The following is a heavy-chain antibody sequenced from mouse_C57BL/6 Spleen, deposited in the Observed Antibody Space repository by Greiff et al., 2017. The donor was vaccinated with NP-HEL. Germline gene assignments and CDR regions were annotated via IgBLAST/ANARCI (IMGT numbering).Heavy chain of an antibody. CDR1: GYAFSSYW. CDR2: IYPGDGDT. Sequence: QVQLQQSGAELVKPGASVKISCKASGYAFSSYWMNWVKQRPRKGLEWIGQIYPGDGDTNYNGKFKGKATLTADKSSSTAYMQLSSLTSEDSAVYFCARGLPRFAYWGQGTLVTVSA. CDR3: ARGLPRFAY. V-gene: IGHV1-80*01. J-gene: IGHJ3*01.